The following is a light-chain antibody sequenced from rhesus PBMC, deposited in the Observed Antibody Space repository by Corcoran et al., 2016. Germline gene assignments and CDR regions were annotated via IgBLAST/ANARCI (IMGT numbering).Light chain of an antibody. J-gene: IGKJ3*01. Sequence: DIQMTQSPSSLSASVGDRVTITCRASENVNNYLNWYQQKPGKAPKLLIDKASTLQSGVPSRFSGRGSGTDYTFTISSLQPEDVSTYYCQHGYGTPFTFGPGTKLDIK. CDR1: ENVNNY. V-gene: IGKV1-74*01. CDR3: QHGYGTPFT. CDR2: KAS.